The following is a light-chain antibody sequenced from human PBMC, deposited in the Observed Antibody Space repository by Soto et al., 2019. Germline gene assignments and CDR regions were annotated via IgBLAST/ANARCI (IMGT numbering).Light chain of an antibody. V-gene: IGKV1-5*03. J-gene: IGKJ1*01. CDR3: QQYNSYSVT. CDR1: QSISSW. CDR2: KAS. Sequence: DIQMTQSPSTLSASVGDRVTITCRASQSISSWLAWYQQKPGKAPKLLLYKASSLEGGVPSRFSGSGSETEFTLTINSLQPDDFATYYCQQYNSYSVTFGQGTKVEI.